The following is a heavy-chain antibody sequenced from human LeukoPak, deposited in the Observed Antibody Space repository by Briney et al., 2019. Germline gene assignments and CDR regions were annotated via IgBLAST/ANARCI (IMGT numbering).Heavy chain of an antibody. J-gene: IGHJ4*02. CDR1: GFTFSDSG. Sequence: PGGSLRLSCAASGFTFSDSGMHWVGQAPGKGVEWIGRIRSKANNDAALYAASVQGRFTISRDDSKNTAYLQMSSLKTEDTAVYYCTSSSSGYAGIDYWCQGALVTVSS. V-gene: IGHV3-73*01. CDR2: IRSKANNDAA. D-gene: IGHD5-12*01. CDR3: TSSSSGYAGIDY.